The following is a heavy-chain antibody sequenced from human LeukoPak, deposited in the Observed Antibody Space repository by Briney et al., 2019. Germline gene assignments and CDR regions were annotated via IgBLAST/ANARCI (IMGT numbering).Heavy chain of an antibody. CDR2: IYSGGST. CDR1: GFTVSSSY. J-gene: IGHJ5*02. D-gene: IGHD6-19*01. Sequence: GGSLRLSCAASGFTVSSSYMSWVRQAPGKGLEWVSVIYSGGSTYYADSVKGRFTISRDNSKNTLYLQMNSLTAEDTAVYYCATKQWLVRGWFDPWGQGTLVTVSS. V-gene: IGHV3-53*01. CDR3: ATKQWLVRGWFDP.